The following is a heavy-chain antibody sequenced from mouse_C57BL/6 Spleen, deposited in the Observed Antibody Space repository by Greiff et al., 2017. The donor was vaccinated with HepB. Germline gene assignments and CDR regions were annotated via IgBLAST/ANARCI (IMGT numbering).Heavy chain of an antibody. D-gene: IGHD1-1*01. J-gene: IGHJ4*01. CDR1: GYTFTSYW. Sequence: VKLQQPGAELVKPGASVKLSCKASGYTFTSYWMHWVKQRPGQGLEWIGMIHPNSGSTNYNEKFKSKATLTVDKSSSTAYMQLSSLTSEDSAVYYCARRDYGSSYDLYAMDYWGQGTSVTVSS. CDR3: ARRDYGSSYDLYAMDY. V-gene: IGHV1-64*01. CDR2: IHPNSGST.